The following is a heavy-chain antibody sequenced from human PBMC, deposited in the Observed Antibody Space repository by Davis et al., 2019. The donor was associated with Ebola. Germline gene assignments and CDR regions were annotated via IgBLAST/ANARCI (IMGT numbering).Heavy chain of an antibody. J-gene: IGHJ4*02. D-gene: IGHD6-19*01. CDR3: ARAPRGGQWLCDDY. Sequence: GESLKISCAASGFTFSSYSMNWVRQAPGKGLEWVSSISSSSSYIYYADSVKGRFTISRDNAKNSLYLQMNSLRAEDTAVYYCARAPRGGQWLCDDYWGQGTLVTVSS. V-gene: IGHV3-21*01. CDR2: ISSSSSYI. CDR1: GFTFSSYS.